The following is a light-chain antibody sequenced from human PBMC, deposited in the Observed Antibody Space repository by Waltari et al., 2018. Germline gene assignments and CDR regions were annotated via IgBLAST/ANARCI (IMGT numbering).Light chain of an antibody. J-gene: IGLJ2*01. CDR1: SSEVGGYDY. Sequence: QSALTPTASVSESPGQSITISCTGTSSEVGGYDYVPWYQQHPSKTPKLMMYDVTKRPSGVSNRFSGSKSGNTTSLTISGLQAEDEADYYCSSYTSSNTEVFGGGTRLTVL. CDR2: DVT. V-gene: IGLV2-14*01. CDR3: SSYTSSNTEV.